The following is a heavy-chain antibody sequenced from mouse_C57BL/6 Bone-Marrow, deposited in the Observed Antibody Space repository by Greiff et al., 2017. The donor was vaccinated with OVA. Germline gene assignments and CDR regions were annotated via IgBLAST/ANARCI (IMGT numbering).Heavy chain of an antibody. CDR1: GFTIKDDY. V-gene: IGHV14-4*01. CDR2: IDPENGAT. CDR3: TTPYH. J-gene: IGHJ2*01. Sequence: VQLQQSGAELVRPGASVKLSCTASGFTIKDDYMTWVKQRPDQGLEWIGWIDPENGATEYASKFKGKATITAYTSSNTAYLQLSSLTSEDTAVYYCTTPYHWGQGTTLTVSS. D-gene: IGHD5-1-1*01.